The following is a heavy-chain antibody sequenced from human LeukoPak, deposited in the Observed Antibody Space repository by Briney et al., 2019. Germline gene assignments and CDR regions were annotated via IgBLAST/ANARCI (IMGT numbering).Heavy chain of an antibody. CDR2: IIPIFGTA. J-gene: IGHJ4*02. CDR3: ARDGGSRVVLDYFDY. CDR1: GGTFSSYA. V-gene: IGHV1-69*01. D-gene: IGHD2-15*01. Sequence: GSSVTVSCKASGGTFSSYAISWVRQAPGQGLEWMGGIIPIFGTANYAQKFQGRVTITADESTSTAYMELSSLRSEDTAVYYCARDGGSRVVLDYFDYWGQGTLVTVSS.